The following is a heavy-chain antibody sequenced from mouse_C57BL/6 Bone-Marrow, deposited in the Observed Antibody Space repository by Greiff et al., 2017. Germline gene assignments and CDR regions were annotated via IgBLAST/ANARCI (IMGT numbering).Heavy chain of an antibody. CDR2: IDPSDSYT. D-gene: IGHD1-1*01. J-gene: IGHJ2*01. Sequence: QVQLQQPGAELVRPGTSVKLSCKASGYTFTSYWMHWVKQRPGQGLEWIGVIDPSDSYTNYNQKFKGKATLTVDTSSRTAYMQLSSLTSEDSAVYYCARFYGSSGYWGQGTTLTVSS. CDR1: GYTFTSYW. V-gene: IGHV1-59*01. CDR3: ARFYGSSGY.